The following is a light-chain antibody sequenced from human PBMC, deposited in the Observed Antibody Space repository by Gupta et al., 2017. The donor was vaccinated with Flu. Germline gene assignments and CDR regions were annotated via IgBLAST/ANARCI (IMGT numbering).Light chain of an antibody. Sequence: MLPQPPATLSVSPGERATLSCRASQCVSSNLAWYQQKPGQAPRLLIYSASSRATGIPSRFSGSGSGTEFTLTITSLQSEDFALYYCQQYVSTPITFGQGTKLEIK. J-gene: IGKJ2*01. CDR2: SAS. V-gene: IGKV3-15*01. CDR3: QQYVSTPIT. CDR1: QCVSSN.